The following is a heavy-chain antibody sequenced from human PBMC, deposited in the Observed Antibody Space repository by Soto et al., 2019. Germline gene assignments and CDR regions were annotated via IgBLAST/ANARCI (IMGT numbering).Heavy chain of an antibody. Sequence: EVQLVESGGGLVQPGGSLRLSCAASGFSFSSSWMHWVSQAPGKGLVWVSRISFDGTATTSADAVKGRFIISRDNAKNKLFLQMHNLRADDTAMYYCVRDRRLRGHPFDIWGQGTFVSVSS. D-gene: IGHD2-21*02. J-gene: IGHJ3*02. CDR3: VRDRRLRGHPFDI. V-gene: IGHV3-74*03. CDR1: GFSFSSSW. CDR2: ISFDGTAT.